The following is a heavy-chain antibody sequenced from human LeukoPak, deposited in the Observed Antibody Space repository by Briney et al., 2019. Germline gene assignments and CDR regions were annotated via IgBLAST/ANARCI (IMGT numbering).Heavy chain of an antibody. V-gene: IGHV3-30*02. Sequence: GGSLRLSCTASGFTFSSFWMNWVRQAPGKGLEWVTFIRYDGTNKYYADSVKGRFTISRDNSKNTLYLQMNSLRPEDTAVYYCARDSYYDSSGYYIDYWGQGTLVTVSS. J-gene: IGHJ4*02. CDR3: ARDSYYDSSGYYIDY. CDR2: IRYDGTNK. CDR1: GFTFSSFW. D-gene: IGHD3-22*01.